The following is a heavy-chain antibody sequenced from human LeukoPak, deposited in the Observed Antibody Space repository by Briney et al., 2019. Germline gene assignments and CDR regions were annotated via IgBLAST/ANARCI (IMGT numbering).Heavy chain of an antibody. V-gene: IGHV5-51*01. CDR2: IYPGDSDT. Sequence: GESLKISCKGSGYSFTSYWIGWVRQMPGKGLEWMGIIYPGDSDTRYSPSFQGQVTISADKSISTAYLQWSSLKASDTAMYYCARSHYYDSSGYYSDAFDIWGQGTMVTVSS. CDR1: GYSFTSYW. J-gene: IGHJ3*02. CDR3: ARSHYYDSSGYYSDAFDI. D-gene: IGHD3-22*01.